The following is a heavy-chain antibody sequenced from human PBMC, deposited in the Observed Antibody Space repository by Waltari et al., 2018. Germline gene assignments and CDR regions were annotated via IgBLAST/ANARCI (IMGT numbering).Heavy chain of an antibody. CDR2: IYHNGGT. CDR3: ANYRSGTMEDY. J-gene: IGHJ4*02. Sequence: QLQLQESGPGLVKPSETLSLTCIFSGGSRSRSSYYWGWIRQPPGKGLEWIGSIYHNGGTLYNPSLQSRVTISIDTSKNQFSLKLTSVTAADTAVYYCANYRSGTMEDYWGQETLVTVSS. V-gene: IGHV4-39*01. D-gene: IGHD3-10*01. CDR1: GGSRSRSSYY.